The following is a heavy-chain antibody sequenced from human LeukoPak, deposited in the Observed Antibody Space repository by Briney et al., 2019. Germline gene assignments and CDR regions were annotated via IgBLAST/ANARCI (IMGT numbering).Heavy chain of an antibody. D-gene: IGHD6-25*01. Sequence: GGSLRLSCAASGFTFRVYCMHWVRQVPGKGLVWVSRICPGARRTAYTDYVEGRFTTSTDNAKSTLYLQMTSLRAEDAAVYYCVRDAGGDTRDWYFDLWGRGTLVTVSS. J-gene: IGHJ2*01. V-gene: IGHV3-74*03. CDR1: GFTFRVYC. CDR2: ICPGARRT. CDR3: VRDAGGDTRDWYFDL.